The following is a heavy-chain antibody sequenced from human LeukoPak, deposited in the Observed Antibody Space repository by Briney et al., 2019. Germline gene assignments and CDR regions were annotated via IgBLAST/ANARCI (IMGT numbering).Heavy chain of an antibody. CDR3: ARHVHVSMIVVILSDYFDY. CDR2: ISHTGTI. CDR1: GGSFSGHS. D-gene: IGHD3-22*01. J-gene: IGHJ4*02. V-gene: IGHV4-34*01. Sequence: PSETLSLTCAVYGGSFSGHSWSWIRQAPGEGLEWIGEISHTGTINYNPSLKSRVTISADTSKNQFSLRLSSVTAADTAVYYCARHVHVSMIVVILSDYFDYWGRGTLVSVSS.